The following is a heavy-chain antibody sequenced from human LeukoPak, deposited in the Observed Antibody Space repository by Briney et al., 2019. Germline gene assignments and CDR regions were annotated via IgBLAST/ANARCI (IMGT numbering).Heavy chain of an antibody. D-gene: IGHD4-11*01. CDR2: INHSGST. Sequence: PSETLSLTCAVYGGSFSGYYWSWIRQPPGKGLEWIGEINHSGSTNYNPSLKSRVTISVDTSKNQFPLKLSSVTAADTAVYYCATSLPYSNYVFDYWGQGTLVTVSS. CDR1: GGSFSGYY. J-gene: IGHJ4*02. CDR3: ATSLPYSNYVFDY. V-gene: IGHV4-34*01.